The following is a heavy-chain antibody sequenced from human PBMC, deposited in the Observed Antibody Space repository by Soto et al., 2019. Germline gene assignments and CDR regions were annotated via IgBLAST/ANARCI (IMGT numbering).Heavy chain of an antibody. CDR3: ARERGVLTTYNGVRRTNWFDP. CDR1: GYTFTSYG. V-gene: IGHV1-18*01. CDR2: ISAYNGNT. J-gene: IGHJ5*02. Sequence: QVQLVQSGAEVKKPGASVKVSCKASGYTFTSYGISWVRQAPGQGLEWMGWISAYNGNTNYAQKLQGRVTMTTDTSTSTAYMELRSLRSDDTAVYYCARERGVLTTYNGVRRTNWFDPWGQGTLVTVSS. D-gene: IGHD3-9*01.